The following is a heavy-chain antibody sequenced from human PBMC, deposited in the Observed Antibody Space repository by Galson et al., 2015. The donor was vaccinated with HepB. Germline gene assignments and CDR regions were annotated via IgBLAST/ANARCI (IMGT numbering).Heavy chain of an antibody. Sequence: SLRLSCAASGFTFSSYAMHWVRQAPGKGLEWVAVISYDGSNKYYADSVKGRFTISRDNSKNTLYLQMNSLRAEDTAVYYCARDGSRYCSSTSCYSSGFDYWGQGTLVTVSS. D-gene: IGHD2-2*01. V-gene: IGHV3-30*04. J-gene: IGHJ4*02. CDR2: ISYDGSNK. CDR3: ARDGSRYCSSTSCYSSGFDY. CDR1: GFTFSSYA.